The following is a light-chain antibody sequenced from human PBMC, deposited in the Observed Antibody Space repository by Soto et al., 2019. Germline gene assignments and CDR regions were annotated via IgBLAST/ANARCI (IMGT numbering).Light chain of an antibody. V-gene: IGLV1-51*01. CDR3: GTWDTSLSAGV. CDR1: SSNIATNY. J-gene: IGLJ3*02. CDR2: DDN. Sequence: QSVLTQPPSVSAAPGQRVTISCSGSSSNIATNYVSWYQHLPGAAPRLLICDDNKRPSGIPDRFSGSKYGTSATLDITGLQTGDEADYYCGTWDTSLSAGVFGGRTKLTVL.